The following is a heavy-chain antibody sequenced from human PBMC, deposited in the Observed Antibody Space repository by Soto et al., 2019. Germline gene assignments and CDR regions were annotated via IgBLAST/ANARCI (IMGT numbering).Heavy chain of an antibody. Sequence: PSETLSLTCSVAGGSFNTYYWSWIRQPPGKGLEWIGYVFYTGDTNYNPSLKSRVTISVDTSKNQFSLTLPSATAADTAVYYCAGYIRDHINSHYYMDAWGKGTTVTVSS. J-gene: IGHJ6*03. V-gene: IGHV4-59*13. CDR1: GGSFNTYY. CDR2: VFYTGDT. D-gene: IGHD2-21*01. CDR3: AGYIRDHINSHYYMDA.